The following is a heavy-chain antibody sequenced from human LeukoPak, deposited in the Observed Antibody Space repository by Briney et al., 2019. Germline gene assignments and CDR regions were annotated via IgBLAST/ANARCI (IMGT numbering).Heavy chain of an antibody. V-gene: IGHV4-39*01. CDR1: GGSISSSSYY. D-gene: IGHD2-2*01. Sequence: KPSETLSLTCTVSGGSISSSSYYWGWIRQPPGKGLEWIGSIYYSGSTYYNPSLKSRVTISVDTSKNQFSLKLSSVTAADTAVYYCARQGDQLLSLNWFDPWGQGTLVTVSS. CDR2: IYYSGST. CDR3: ARQGDQLLSLNWFDP. J-gene: IGHJ5*02.